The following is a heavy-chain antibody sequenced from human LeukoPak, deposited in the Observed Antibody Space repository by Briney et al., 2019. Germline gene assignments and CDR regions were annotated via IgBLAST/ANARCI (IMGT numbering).Heavy chain of an antibody. CDR3: AKGISIAAAGGQEYFQH. V-gene: IGHV3-23*01. Sequence: PGESLRLSCEASGFTFSNYAMSWVRQGPGKGLEWVSSISGSSDNTNYADSVKGRFTISRDNSKNTLYLQMNSLRAEDTAVYYCAKGISIAAAGGQEYFQHWGQGTLVTVSS. J-gene: IGHJ1*01. CDR1: GFTFSNYA. CDR2: ISGSSDNT. D-gene: IGHD6-13*01.